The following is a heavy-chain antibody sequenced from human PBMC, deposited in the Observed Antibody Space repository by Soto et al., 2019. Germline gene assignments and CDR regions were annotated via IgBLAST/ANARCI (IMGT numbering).Heavy chain of an antibody. CDR1: GYTFTGHH. CDR3: ARDHLWGKKDYFDL. J-gene: IGHJ4*02. Sequence: GASVKVSCKTSGYTFTGHHLHWVRQAPGQGLEWMGLVNSDRGNADYAPKFQGRVTMTRDSSKSTVYMEMSSLRSEDTAVYYCARDHLWGKKDYFDLWGQGTQVTVSS. V-gene: IGHV1-46*01. CDR2: VNSDRGNA. D-gene: IGHD3-16*01.